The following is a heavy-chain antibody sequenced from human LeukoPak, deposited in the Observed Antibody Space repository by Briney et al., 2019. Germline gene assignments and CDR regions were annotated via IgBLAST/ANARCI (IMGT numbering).Heavy chain of an antibody. CDR1: GFAFSRYA. J-gene: IGHJ3*02. CDR2: VSGSGEST. D-gene: IGHD5-18*01. V-gene: IGHV3-23*01. Sequence: TGGSLRLSCEASGFAFSRYAMSWVRHPPGRGLEWVSSVSGSGESTFYAASVKRRFTISRDNSKNTVYLQMNSLRAEDTAVYYCARVLRGYSYPRAFDIWGQGTMVTVSS. CDR3: ARVLRGYSYPRAFDI.